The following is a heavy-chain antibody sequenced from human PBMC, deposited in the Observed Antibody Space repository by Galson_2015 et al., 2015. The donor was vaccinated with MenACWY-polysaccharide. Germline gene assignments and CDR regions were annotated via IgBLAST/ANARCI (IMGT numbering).Heavy chain of an antibody. CDR3: ARDPLDSSGYTRGSVFDL. D-gene: IGHD3-22*01. J-gene: IGHJ2*01. V-gene: IGHV3-7*01. Sequence: SLRLSCAASGFTLSSFWMSWVRQAPGKGLEWVAIIKQDGSEEYYVDSVKGRFSISGDNAKNSLYLQMNSLRSEDTAVYYCARDPLDSSGYTRGSVFDLWGRGTLVTVSS. CDR1: GFTLSSFW. CDR2: IKQDGSEE.